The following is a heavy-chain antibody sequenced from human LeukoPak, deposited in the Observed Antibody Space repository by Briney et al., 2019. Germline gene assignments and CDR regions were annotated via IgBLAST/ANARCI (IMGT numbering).Heavy chain of an antibody. Sequence: ASVKVSCKASGGTFSSYAISWVRQAPGQGLEWMGRIIPILGIANYAQKFQGRVTITADKSTSTAYMELSSLRSEDTAVYYCARVPDIVVVPADPQSYYYYYGMDVWGQGTTVTVSS. CDR2: IIPILGIA. D-gene: IGHD2-2*01. CDR3: ARVPDIVVVPADPQSYYYYYGMDV. J-gene: IGHJ6*02. CDR1: GGTFSSYA. V-gene: IGHV1-69*04.